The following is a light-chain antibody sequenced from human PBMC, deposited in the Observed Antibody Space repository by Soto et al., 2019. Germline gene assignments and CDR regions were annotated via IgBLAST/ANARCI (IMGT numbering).Light chain of an antibody. CDR1: QGISSY. CDR3: QQLKT. Sequence: DIQLTQSPSFLSASVGDRVTITCRASQGISSYLAWYQQKPGKAPKLLIYAASTLQSGVPSRFSGSGSGTEFTLTISSLQPEDFATYYCQQLKTFGGGTKVGIK. CDR2: AAS. V-gene: IGKV1-9*01. J-gene: IGKJ4*01.